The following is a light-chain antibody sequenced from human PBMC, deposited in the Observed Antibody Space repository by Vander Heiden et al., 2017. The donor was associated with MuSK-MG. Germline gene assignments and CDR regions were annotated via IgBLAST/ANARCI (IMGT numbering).Light chain of an antibody. Sequence: QSALTQPASVSGSLRESLTISCTGMSSYVATYNLVSWYQQHPGRAPNLIIYEVTKRPSGVSDRFSGSKSGNTASLTIAGLQAEDEADYYCCAYGNNNTIFGGGTKLTVL. CDR1: SSYVATYNL. CDR2: EVT. V-gene: IGLV2-23*02. CDR3: CAYGNNNTI. J-gene: IGLJ2*01.